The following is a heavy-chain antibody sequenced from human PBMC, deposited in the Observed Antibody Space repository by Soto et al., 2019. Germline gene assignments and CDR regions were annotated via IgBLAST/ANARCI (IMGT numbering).Heavy chain of an antibody. CDR3: AINPLPGGPAALNP. CDR2: INPNSGGT. D-gene: IGHD2-2*01. Sequence: ASVKVSCKASGYTFTGYYMHWVRQAPGQGLEWMGWINPNSGGTNYAQKFQGWVTMTRDTSISTAYMELSRLRSDDTAVYYCAINPLPGGPAALNPWGQGTLVTVS. J-gene: IGHJ5*02. V-gene: IGHV1-2*04. CDR1: GYTFTGYY.